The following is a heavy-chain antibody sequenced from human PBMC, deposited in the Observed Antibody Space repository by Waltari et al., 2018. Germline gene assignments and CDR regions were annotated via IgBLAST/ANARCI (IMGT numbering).Heavy chain of an antibody. J-gene: IGHJ5*02. D-gene: IGHD1-26*01. CDR2: IIPIFGTA. V-gene: IGHV1-69*12. CDR1: GGTFSSYA. Sequence: QVQLVQSGAEVKKPGSSVKVSCKASGGTFSSYAISWVRQAPEQGLEWMGGIIPIFGTANYAQKFQGRVTITADESTSTAYMELSSLRSEDTAVYYCARSGWELLPRCWFDPWGQGTLVTVSS. CDR3: ARSGWELLPRCWFDP.